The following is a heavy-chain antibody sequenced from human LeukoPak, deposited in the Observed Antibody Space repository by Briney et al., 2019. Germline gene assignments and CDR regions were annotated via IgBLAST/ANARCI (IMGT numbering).Heavy chain of an antibody. Sequence: PGGSLRLSCAASGITFSDYAMAWVRQSPEKGLEWVSAISCSGHSTYYGDSVRGRFTISRDNSRNTLYLQMNSLGADDTALYDCARNLNSGSYYYFDSWGLGTLVTVSS. J-gene: IGHJ4*02. D-gene: IGHD5-12*01. V-gene: IGHV3-23*01. CDR2: ISCSGHST. CDR1: GITFSDYA. CDR3: ARNLNSGSYYYFDS.